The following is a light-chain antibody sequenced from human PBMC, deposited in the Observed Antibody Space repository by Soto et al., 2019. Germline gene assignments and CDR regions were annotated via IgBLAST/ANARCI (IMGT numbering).Light chain of an antibody. J-gene: IGKJ4*01. CDR2: GAS. V-gene: IGKV1-5*03. CDR3: YRYDGYFTLT. Sequence: DIQMTQSPSTLSASVGDRVTITCRASQSISSWLAWYQQKPGKAPKLLIYGASSLDSGAPSKFSSSGSGTQFTLPISSLQPDYFAPYYCYRYDGYFTLTFPGGTKVDIK. CDR1: QSISSW.